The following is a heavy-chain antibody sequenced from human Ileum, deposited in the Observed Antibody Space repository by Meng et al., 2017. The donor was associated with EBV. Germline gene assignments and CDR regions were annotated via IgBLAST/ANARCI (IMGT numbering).Heavy chain of an antibody. CDR1: GSTLSVYG. Sequence: QVYLVSFGPEGNKPGPSVKVSCKSSGSTLSVYGITWGRQAPGQGLEWMGGIIPALGTPKYARKFQDRLTITADKSTSTGYMELHSLTSNDTAVYFCARGTGADYWGQGTLVTVSS. V-gene: IGHV1-69*06. CDR3: ARGTGADY. D-gene: IGHD3-10*01. J-gene: IGHJ4*02. CDR2: IIPALGTP.